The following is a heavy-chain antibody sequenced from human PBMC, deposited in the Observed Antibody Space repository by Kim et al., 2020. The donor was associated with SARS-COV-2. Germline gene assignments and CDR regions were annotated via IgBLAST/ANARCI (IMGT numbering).Heavy chain of an antibody. J-gene: IGHJ5*01. V-gene: IGHV3-30-3*01. CDR2: ISYDGSNK. D-gene: IGHD2-2*01. CDR3: ARGACSSTSCYFRWGWF. CDR1: GFTFSSYA. Sequence: GGSLRLSCAASGFTFSSYAMHWVRQAPGKGLEWVAVISYDGSNKYYADSVKGRFTISRDNSKNTLYLQMNSLRAEDTAVYYCARGACSSTSCYFRWGWF.